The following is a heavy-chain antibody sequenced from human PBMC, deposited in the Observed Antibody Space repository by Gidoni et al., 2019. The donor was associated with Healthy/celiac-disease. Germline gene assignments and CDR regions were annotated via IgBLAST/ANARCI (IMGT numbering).Heavy chain of an antibody. CDR2: IYSGGST. CDR3: ARGIVVVPAASKPSLHVKSLKTPEVAPPVN. CDR1: GFTVSSNY. V-gene: IGHV3-53*01. Sequence: EVQLVESGGGFIQPGGSLRLSCAASGFTVSSNYMSLFLPAPGKGWEWVSVIYSGGSTYYADSVKGRFTISRDNSKNTLYLQMNSLRAEDTAVYYCARGIVVVPAASKPSLHVKSLKTPEVAPPVNWGQGTLVTVSS. J-gene: IGHJ4*02. D-gene: IGHD2-2*01.